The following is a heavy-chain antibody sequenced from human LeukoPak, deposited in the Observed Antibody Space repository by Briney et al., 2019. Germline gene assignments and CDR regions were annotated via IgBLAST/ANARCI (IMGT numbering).Heavy chain of an antibody. CDR1: GGTFSSYA. CDR2: IIPIFGTA. CDR3: AREGEAAAGTESPTINWFDP. D-gene: IGHD6-13*01. Sequence: ASVKVSCKXSGGTFSSYAISWVRQAPGQGLEWMGRIIPIFGTANYAQKFQGRVTITTDESTSTAYMELSSLRSEDTAVYYCAREGEAAAGTESPTINWFDPWGQGTLVTVSS. J-gene: IGHJ5*02. V-gene: IGHV1-69*05.